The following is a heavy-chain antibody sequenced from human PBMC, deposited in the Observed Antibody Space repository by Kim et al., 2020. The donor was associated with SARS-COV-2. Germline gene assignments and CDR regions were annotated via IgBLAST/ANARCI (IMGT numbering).Heavy chain of an antibody. V-gene: IGHV3-7*01. J-gene: IGHJ4*02. Sequence: DRNNGDYVKGRLPISRDNAKNSLYLQMASLRVEDTAVYYCARGSGSYYIHWGQGTLVTVSS. CDR3: ARGSGSYYIH. CDR2: DR. D-gene: IGHD3-10*01.